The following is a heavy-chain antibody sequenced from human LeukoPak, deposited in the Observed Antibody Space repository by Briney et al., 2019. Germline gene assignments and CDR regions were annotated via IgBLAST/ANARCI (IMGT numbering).Heavy chain of an antibody. D-gene: IGHD3-9*01. Sequence: SETLSLTCTVSGGSISSYYWSWIRQPPGKGLEWIGYIYYSGSTNYNPSLKSRVTISVDTSKNQFSLKLSSVTAADTAVYYCARGGVLRYFDWPHQIFDYWGQGTLVTVSS. V-gene: IGHV4-59*01. J-gene: IGHJ4*02. CDR1: GGSISSYY. CDR2: IYYSGST. CDR3: ARGGVLRYFDWPHQIFDY.